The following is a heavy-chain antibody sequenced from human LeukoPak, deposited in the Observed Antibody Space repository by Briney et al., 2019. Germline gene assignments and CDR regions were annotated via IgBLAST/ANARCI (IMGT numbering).Heavy chain of an antibody. CDR2: INQDGSEK. J-gene: IGHJ4*02. V-gene: IGHV3-7*01. CDR3: ARDNSDYVEGDY. D-gene: IGHD4-11*01. Sequence: PGGSLRLSCAASGFTFRSHWMTWARQVPGKGLEWVANINQDGSEKFYVDSVKGRFTISRDNAKNSLYLQMNSLRAEDTALYYCARDNSDYVEGDYWGQGTLVTVSS. CDR1: GFTFRSHW.